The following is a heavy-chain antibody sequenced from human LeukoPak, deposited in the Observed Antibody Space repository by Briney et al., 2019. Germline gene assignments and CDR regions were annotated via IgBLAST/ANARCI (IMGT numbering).Heavy chain of an antibody. CDR2: IYYSGST. V-gene: IGHV4-59*01. CDR3: ARGAGAFDY. J-gene: IGHJ4*01. Sequence: NPSETLSLTCTVSGGSISSYYWSWIRQPPGKGLEWIGYIYYSGSTTYNPSLKSPVTISVDTSRNQFSLKLSSVTAADTAVYYCARGAGAFDYWGHGTLVTVSS. D-gene: IGHD6-19*01. CDR1: GGSISSYY.